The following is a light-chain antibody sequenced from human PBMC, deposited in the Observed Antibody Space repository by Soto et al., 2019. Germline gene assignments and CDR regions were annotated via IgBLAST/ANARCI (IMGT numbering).Light chain of an antibody. CDR2: AAS. V-gene: IGKV1-39*01. J-gene: IGKJ5*01. CDR1: QSISSY. CDR3: QQLNSYPIT. Sequence: DIQMTQSPSSLSASVGDRFTITCRASQSISSYLNWYQQKPGKAPKLLIYAASSLQSGVPSRFSGSGSGTDFTLTIRSLQPEDFATYYCQQLNSYPITFGQGTRLEIK.